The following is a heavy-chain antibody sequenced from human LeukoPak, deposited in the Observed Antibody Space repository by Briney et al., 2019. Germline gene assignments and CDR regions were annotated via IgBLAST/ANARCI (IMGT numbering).Heavy chain of an antibody. CDR1: GYSFTSYW. CDR2: IYPGDSDT. D-gene: IGHD2-15*01. CDR3: ARHCSGGSCYLGYGMDV. J-gene: IGHJ6*02. Sequence: GESLKISCKGSGYSFTSYWIGWVRQMPGKGLEWMGIIYPGDSDTRYSPSFQGQVTISVDKSISTAYLQWSSLKASDTAMYYCARHCSGGSCYLGYGMDVWGQGTTVTVSS. V-gene: IGHV5-51*01.